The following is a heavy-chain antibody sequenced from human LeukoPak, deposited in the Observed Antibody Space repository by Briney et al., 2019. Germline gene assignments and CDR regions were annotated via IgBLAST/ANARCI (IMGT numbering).Heavy chain of an antibody. CDR2: TYYSGST. J-gene: IGHJ4*02. V-gene: IGHV4-59*01. CDR1: GGSTSSYY. Sequence: PSETLSLTCTVSGGSTSSYYWSWLRQPPGKGLEWIGYTYYSGSTNYNPSLKSRVTISVDTSKNQFSLKLSSVTAADTAVYYCARETRELPDYWGQGTLVTVSS. D-gene: IGHD1-26*01. CDR3: ARETRELPDY.